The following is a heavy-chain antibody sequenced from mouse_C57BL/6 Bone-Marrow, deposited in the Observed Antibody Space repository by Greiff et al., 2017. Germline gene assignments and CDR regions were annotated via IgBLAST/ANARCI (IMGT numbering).Heavy chain of an antibody. V-gene: IGHV7-3*01. J-gene: IGHJ4*01. CDR3: ARYKGYSNPRAMDY. CDR2: IRNKANGYTT. Sequence: EVKLLESGGGLVQPGGSLSLSCAASGFTFTDYYMSWVRQPPGKALEWLGFIRNKANGYTTEYSASVKGRFTISRDNSQSILYLQMNALRAEDSATYYCARYKGYSNPRAMDYWGQGTSVTVSS. CDR1: GFTFTDYY. D-gene: IGHD2-5*01.